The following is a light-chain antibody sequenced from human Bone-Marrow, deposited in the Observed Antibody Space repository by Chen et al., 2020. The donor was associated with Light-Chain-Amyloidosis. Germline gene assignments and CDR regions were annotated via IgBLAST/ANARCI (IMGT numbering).Light chain of an antibody. CDR3: SSYTSSSTRV. V-gene: IGLV2-14*01. Sequence: QSALPPPPSVSGSPGRAITIPCPGTSSDVGGYNYVSWYQQHPGKAPKLMIYDVSNRPSGVSNRFSGSKSGNTASLTISGLQAEDEADYYCSSYTSSSTRVFGGGTKLTVL. CDR1: SSDVGGYNY. J-gene: IGLJ3*02. CDR2: DVS.